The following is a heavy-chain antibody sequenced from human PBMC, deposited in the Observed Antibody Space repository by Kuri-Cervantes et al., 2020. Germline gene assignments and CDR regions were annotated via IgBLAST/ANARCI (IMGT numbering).Heavy chain of an antibody. CDR1: GFTFSSYA. CDR3: ASILTGTKRFDY. CDR2: ISGSGGST. J-gene: IGHJ4*02. Sequence: GESLKISCAASGFTFSSYAMGWVRQAPGKGLEWVSAISGSGGSTYYADSVKGRFTISRDNSKNTLYLQMNSLRAEDTAVYYCASILTGTKRFDYWGQGTLVTVSS. V-gene: IGHV3-23*01. D-gene: IGHD1-7*01.